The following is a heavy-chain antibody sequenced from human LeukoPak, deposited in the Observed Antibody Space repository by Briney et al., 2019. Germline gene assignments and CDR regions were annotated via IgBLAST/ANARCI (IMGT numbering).Heavy chain of an antibody. CDR2: ISLDGSRK. Sequence: GGSLRLFCAASGLTFTSHGFHWVRQAPGRGLEWLTFISLDGSRKSYADSVKGRFTFSRDDSKNTLYLEMNSLRAEDTATYYCARDRAVSWLDSWGLGTLVTVSS. V-gene: IGHV3-33*05. J-gene: IGHJ5*01. CDR3: ARDRAVSWLDS. D-gene: IGHD3-10*01. CDR1: GLTFTSHG.